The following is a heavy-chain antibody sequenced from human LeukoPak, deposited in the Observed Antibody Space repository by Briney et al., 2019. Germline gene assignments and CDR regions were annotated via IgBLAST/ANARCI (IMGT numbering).Heavy chain of an antibody. CDR2: IIPIFGTA. J-gene: IGHJ6*02. CDR1: GGTFTSYA. V-gene: IGHV1-69*05. CDR3: ARDMTTVTDLGMDV. D-gene: IGHD4-11*01. Sequence: GASVKVSCKASGGTFTSYAISWVRQAPGQGLEWMGGIIPIFGTANYAQKFQGRVTITTDESTSTAYMELSSLRSEDTAVYYCARDMTTVTDLGMDVWGQGTTVTVSS.